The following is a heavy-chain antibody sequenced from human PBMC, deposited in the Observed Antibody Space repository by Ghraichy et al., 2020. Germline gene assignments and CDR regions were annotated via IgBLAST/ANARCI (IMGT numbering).Heavy chain of an antibody. CDR3: ARHLLLMTRGVDP. CDR2: IDYSGHT. Sequence: ETLSLTCTVSGVSITSGNYYWGWMRQSPGKGLEWIATIDYSGHTYYKPSLRSRVTISLDTSRNQISLKVTSVTAADTAVYYCARHLLLMTRGVDPWGQGTLVTVSP. V-gene: IGHV4-39*01. D-gene: IGHD4-11*01. CDR1: GVSITSGNYY. J-gene: IGHJ5*02.